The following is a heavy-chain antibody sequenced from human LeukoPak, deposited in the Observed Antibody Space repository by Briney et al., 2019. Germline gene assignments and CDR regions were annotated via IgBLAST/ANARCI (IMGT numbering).Heavy chain of an antibody. Sequence: GGSLRLSCAASGFTFSSYWMNWARQATGKGGEWVASIKHNGKENYYVDCVKGRFTISRDNAKNSLYLQMSNLRAEDTAVYFCARGGGLDVWGQGATVTVSS. CDR1: GFTFSSYW. CDR2: IKHNGKEN. CDR3: ARGGGLDV. V-gene: IGHV3-7*03. D-gene: IGHD3-16*01. J-gene: IGHJ6*02.